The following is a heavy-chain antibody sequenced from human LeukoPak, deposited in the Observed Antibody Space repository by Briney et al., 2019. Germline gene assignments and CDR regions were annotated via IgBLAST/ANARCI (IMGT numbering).Heavy chain of an antibody. J-gene: IGHJ4*02. D-gene: IGHD4-17*01. CDR1: GXSIRSYY. Sequence: SETLSLTCTVSGXSIRSYYWSWILQPPGKGLEWIGYIYYSGSTNYNPSLKSRVSISVDTSKNQFSLKLSSVTAADTAVYYCARTGSTVTMLYPFDHWGQGTLVTVSS. V-gene: IGHV4-59*01. CDR2: IYYSGST. CDR3: ARTGSTVTMLYPFDH.